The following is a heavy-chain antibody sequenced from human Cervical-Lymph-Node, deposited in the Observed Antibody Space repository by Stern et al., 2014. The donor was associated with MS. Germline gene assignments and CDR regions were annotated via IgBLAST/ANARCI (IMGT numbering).Heavy chain of an antibody. D-gene: IGHD1-1*01. V-gene: IGHV1-58*01. J-gene: IGHJ2*01. CDR3: AAPRRDQLSYWYFDL. CDR2: IVVGSGNT. CDR1: GFTFTSSA. Sequence: QMQLVQSGPEVKKPGTSVKVSCKASGFTFTSSAVQWVRQARGQRLEWIGWIVVGSGNTNYAQKFQERVTITRDMSTSTAYMELSSLRSEDTAVYYCAAPRRDQLSYWYFDLWGRGTLVTVSS.